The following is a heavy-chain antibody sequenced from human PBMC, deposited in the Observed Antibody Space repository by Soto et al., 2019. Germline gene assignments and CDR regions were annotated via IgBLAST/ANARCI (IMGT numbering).Heavy chain of an antibody. CDR1: GFTFSVYS. J-gene: IGHJ4*02. D-gene: IGHD3-22*01. Sequence: PGGSLRLSCAASGFTFSVYSMNWVRQAPGKGLEWVSYISTTSTTIYYADSVKGRFTISRDNAKNSLYLQMNSLRAEDTAVYYCARDIPEDYYDSSGYSPACFDYWGQGTLVTVSS. CDR3: ARDIPEDYYDSSGYSPACFDY. CDR2: ISTTSTTI. V-gene: IGHV3-48*01.